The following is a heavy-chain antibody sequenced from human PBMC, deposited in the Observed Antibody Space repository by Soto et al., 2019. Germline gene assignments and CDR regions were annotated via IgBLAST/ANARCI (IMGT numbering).Heavy chain of an antibody. J-gene: IGHJ6*02. D-gene: IGHD5-12*01. V-gene: IGHV3-30*18. CDR1: GFTFRSFG. CDR3: AKNTVGLSRYYYYGMDV. Sequence: AGGSMRLSCAASGFTFRSFGIHWVRQAPGKGLEWVAVMAYDGSNEYYADSVRGRFTISRDNSKSTVYLQMNSLRPEDTAVYYCAKNTVGLSRYYYYGMDVWGQGTTVTVSS. CDR2: MAYDGSNE.